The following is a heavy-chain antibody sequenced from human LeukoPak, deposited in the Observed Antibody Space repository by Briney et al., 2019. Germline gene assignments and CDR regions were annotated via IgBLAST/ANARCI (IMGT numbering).Heavy chain of an antibody. Sequence: PGGSLRLSCAESGFTVSSRYMIWFRQAPGKGLEWVSVMYSDGSTYYADSVKGRFSISRDKSKNTLYLQMNSLRDDDTAVYYCARAPGVLGLWGRGTLVTVFS. CDR1: GFTVSSRY. CDR3: ARAPGVLGL. CDR2: MYSDGST. V-gene: IGHV3-53*05. J-gene: IGHJ2*01. D-gene: IGHD4/OR15-4a*01.